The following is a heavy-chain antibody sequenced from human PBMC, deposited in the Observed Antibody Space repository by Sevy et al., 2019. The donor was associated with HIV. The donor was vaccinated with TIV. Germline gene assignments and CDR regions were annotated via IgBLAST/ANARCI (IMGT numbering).Heavy chain of an antibody. V-gene: IGHV3-7*01. D-gene: IGHD6-6*01. CDR2: IKDDGSDK. J-gene: IGHJ4*02. CDR1: GFTFSKSW. CDR3: ATSGSSWGLDS. Sequence: GGSLRLSCAASGFTFSKSWMTWVRQAPGKGLEWVANIKDDGSDKFYVESVRGRFTISRDNPRNSLFLQMNSLRVDDTGVYFCATSGSSWGLDSWGQGTSVTVSS.